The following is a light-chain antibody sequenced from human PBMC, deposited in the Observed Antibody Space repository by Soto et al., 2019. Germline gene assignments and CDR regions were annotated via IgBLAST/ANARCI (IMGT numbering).Light chain of an antibody. V-gene: IGKV1-5*03. CDR2: KAS. CDR3: GQYTSYPIT. CDR1: QTISSW. J-gene: IGKJ5*01. Sequence: IQQTQSVSALSXSXGXXXTXXXLASQTISSWLAWYQQKPGKAPKLLIYKASSLESGVPSRFSGSGSGTEFTLTISSLQAEDVATYYCGQYTSYPITFGQGTRLEIK.